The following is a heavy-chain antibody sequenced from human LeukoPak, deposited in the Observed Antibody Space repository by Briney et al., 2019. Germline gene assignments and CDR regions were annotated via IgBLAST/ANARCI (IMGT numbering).Heavy chain of an antibody. CDR1: GFTFSSYA. V-gene: IGHV3-23*01. J-gene: IGHJ4*02. Sequence: GGSLRLSCAASGFTFSSYAMSWVRQAPGKGLEWVSGISGSGGNTYYADSVKGRFTISRDNSKNTLYLQMNSLRAEDTAVYYCANRNCYESSCYYWCYFDYWGQGTLVTVSS. CDR2: ISGSGGNT. CDR3: ANRNCYESSCYYWCYFDY. D-gene: IGHD3-22*01.